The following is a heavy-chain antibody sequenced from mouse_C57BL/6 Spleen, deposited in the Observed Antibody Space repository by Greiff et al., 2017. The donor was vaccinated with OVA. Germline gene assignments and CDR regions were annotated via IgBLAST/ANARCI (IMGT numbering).Heavy chain of an antibody. Sequence: VQLQQPGAELVKPGASVKLSCKASGYTFTSYWMQWVKQRPGQGLEWIGEIDPSDSYTNYNQKFKGKATLTVDTSSSTAYMQLSSLTSEDSAVYYCAGYYYGSSYPFAYWGQGTLVTVSA. D-gene: IGHD1-1*01. CDR1: GYTFTSYW. CDR3: AGYYYGSSYPFAY. V-gene: IGHV1-50*01. CDR2: IDPSDSYT. J-gene: IGHJ3*01.